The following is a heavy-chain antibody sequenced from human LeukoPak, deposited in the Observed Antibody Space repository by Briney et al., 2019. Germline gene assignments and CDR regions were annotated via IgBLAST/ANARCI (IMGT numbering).Heavy chain of an antibody. CDR3: ARDSERNYYDSSGYYYVYNWFDP. CDR2: IYTRGST. CDR1: GGSISSGSYY. Sequence: PSETLSLTCTVSGGSISSGSYYWGWIRQPAGKGREWIERIYTRGSTNYNPSLKSRVNISVATSKNQFSLKLSSVTAADTAVYYCARDSERNYYDSSGYYYVYNWFDPWGQGTLVTVSS. V-gene: IGHV4-61*02. J-gene: IGHJ5*02. D-gene: IGHD3-22*01.